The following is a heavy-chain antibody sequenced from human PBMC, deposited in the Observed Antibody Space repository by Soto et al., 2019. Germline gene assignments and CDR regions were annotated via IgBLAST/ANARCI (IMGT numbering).Heavy chain of an antibody. CDR2: IYHSGST. V-gene: IGHV4-30-2*01. Sequence: QLQLQESGSGLVKPSKTLSLTCAVPGGSISRGGYSWSWIRQPPGKGLEWIGYIYHSGSTYYNPYHKRRVTISVDRSKNQFSLKQSSGTAADTAVYYCARVPDRWGQGNLVTVSS. D-gene: IGHD2-2*01. CDR1: GGSISRGGYS. J-gene: IGHJ5*02. CDR3: ARVPDR.